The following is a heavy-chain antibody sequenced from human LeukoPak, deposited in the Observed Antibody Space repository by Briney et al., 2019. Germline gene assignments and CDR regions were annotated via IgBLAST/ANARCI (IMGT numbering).Heavy chain of an antibody. CDR1: GGPISNSAYY. J-gene: IGHJ5*02. D-gene: IGHD2-2*01. CDR2: ITNTGST. V-gene: IGHV4-39*01. CDR3: ARGRGGDKVVVAAAKSGWFDP. Sequence: SETLSLTCTVSGGPISNSAYYWVWIRQPPGKGLEWIGTITNTGSTYINPSLKSRVTISVDTSKNQFSLKLTSVTAADTAVYYCARGRGGDKVVVAAAKSGWFDPWGQGTLVTVSS.